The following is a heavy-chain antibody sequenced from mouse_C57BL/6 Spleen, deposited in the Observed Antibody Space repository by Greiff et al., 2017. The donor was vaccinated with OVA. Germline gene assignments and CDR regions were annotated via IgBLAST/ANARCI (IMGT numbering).Heavy chain of an antibody. V-gene: IGHV2-9-1*01. Sequence: KSLEWLGVIWTGGGTNYNSALKSRLSISKDNSKSQVFLKMNSLQTDDTARYYCARNWDWYFDVWGTGTTVTVSS. CDR3: ARNWDWYFDV. D-gene: IGHD4-1*01. CDR2: IWTGGGT. J-gene: IGHJ1*03.